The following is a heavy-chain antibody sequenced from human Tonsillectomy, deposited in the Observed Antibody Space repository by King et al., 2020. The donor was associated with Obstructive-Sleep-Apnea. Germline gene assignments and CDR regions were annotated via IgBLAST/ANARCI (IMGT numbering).Heavy chain of an antibody. CDR3: TRRDHLGPIYGMDV. V-gene: IGHV3-74*01. CDR2: IDCDGSGT. D-gene: IGHD1-14*01. CDR1: GFTFSRYW. Sequence: VQLVESGGGLVQPGGSLRLSCAASGFTFSRYWMHWVRQAPGKGLVWVSRIDCDGSGTSYADSVKGRFTISRDNAKNTRYLQMNSLRAEDTAVYYCTRRDHLGPIYGMDVWGQGTTVTVSS. J-gene: IGHJ6*02.